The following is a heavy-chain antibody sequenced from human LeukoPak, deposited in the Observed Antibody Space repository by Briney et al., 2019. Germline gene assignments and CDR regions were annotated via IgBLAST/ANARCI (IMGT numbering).Heavy chain of an antibody. Sequence: GASVKVSCKASGYTFTSYGISWVRQAPVQGLEWMGWISAYNGNTNYAQKLQGRVTMTTDTSTSTAYMELRSLRSDDTAVYYCARTDYGGNAGDYYYYMDVWGKGTTVTVSS. D-gene: IGHD4-23*01. CDR3: ARTDYGGNAGDYYYYMDV. CDR1: GYTFTSYG. CDR2: ISAYNGNT. V-gene: IGHV1-18*01. J-gene: IGHJ6*03.